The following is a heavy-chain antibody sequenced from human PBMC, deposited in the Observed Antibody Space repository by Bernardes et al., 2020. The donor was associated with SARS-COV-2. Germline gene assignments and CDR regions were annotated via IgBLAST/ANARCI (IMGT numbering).Heavy chain of an antibody. J-gene: IGHJ6*02. Sequence: SQSLSLTCTVSVGSISSSNYYCGWIRQPPGQGLEWIGSITSSGSSPYNPSLQSRVRASVDTSKNQFSLRLSFVTAADTAVYYCAGSSCGIDCYIGGLRSWDYGMDVWGQGTTVTVSS. CDR1: VGSISSSNYY. CDR3: AGSSCGIDCYIGGLRSWDYGMDV. D-gene: IGHD2-21*01. CDR2: ITSSGSS. V-gene: IGHV4-39*01.